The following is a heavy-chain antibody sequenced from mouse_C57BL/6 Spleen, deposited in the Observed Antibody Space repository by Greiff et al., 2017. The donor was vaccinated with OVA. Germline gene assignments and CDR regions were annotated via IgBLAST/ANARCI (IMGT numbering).Heavy chain of an antibody. CDR2: IHPNSGST. D-gene: IGHD1-1*01. CDR3: AKGGVTTVVALYYFDY. CDR1: GYTFTSYW. V-gene: IGHV1-64*01. J-gene: IGHJ2*01. Sequence: VQLQQPGAELVKPGASVKLSCKASGYTFTSYWMHWVKQRPGQGLEWIGMIHPNSGSTNYNEKFKSKATLTVDKSSSTAYMQLSSLTSEDSAVYYCAKGGVTTVVALYYFDYWGQGTTLTVSS.